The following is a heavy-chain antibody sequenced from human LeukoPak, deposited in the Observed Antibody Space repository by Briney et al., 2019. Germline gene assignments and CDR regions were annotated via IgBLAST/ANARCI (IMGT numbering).Heavy chain of an antibody. J-gene: IGHJ4*02. V-gene: IGHV1-3*01. CDR2: INAGNGNT. CDR3: ARLYCSGGSCYSGFDY. Sequence: ASVKVSCKASGYTFTSYAMHWVRQAPGQRLEWMGWINAGNGNTKYSQKFQGRVTITRDTSASTAYMELSCLRSEDTAVYYCARLYCSGGSCYSGFDYWGQGTLVTVSS. CDR1: GYTFTSYA. D-gene: IGHD2-15*01.